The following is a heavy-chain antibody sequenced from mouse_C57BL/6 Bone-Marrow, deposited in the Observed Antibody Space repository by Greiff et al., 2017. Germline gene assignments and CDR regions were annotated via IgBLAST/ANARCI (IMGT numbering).Heavy chain of an antibody. Sequence: QVQLQQPGAELVMPGASVKLSCKASGYTFTSYWMHWVKQRPGQGLEWIGEIDPSDSYTNYNQKFKGKSTLPVDKSSSTAYMQLSSLTSEDSAVYYCAREGYSGDFDYWGQGTTLTVSS. V-gene: IGHV1-69*01. J-gene: IGHJ2*01. CDR3: AREGYSGDFDY. CDR2: IDPSDSYT. CDR1: GYTFTSYW. D-gene: IGHD2-12*01.